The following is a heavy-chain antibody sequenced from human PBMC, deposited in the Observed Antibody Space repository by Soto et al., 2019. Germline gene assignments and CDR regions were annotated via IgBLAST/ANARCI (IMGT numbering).Heavy chain of an antibody. V-gene: IGHV3-7*01. D-gene: IGHD5-18*01. J-gene: IGHJ4*02. CDR2: VKQDGSEE. CDR3: AALDTAMVKTAGY. Sequence: EVQLVESGGGLVQPGGSLRLCCAASGYSISTYWMSWVRQAPGKGLEWVANVKQDGSEEDYVDSVKGRFTISRDNAKNSLYLQMNSLRAEDTAVYYCAALDTAMVKTAGYWGQGTLVTVSS. CDR1: GYSISTYW.